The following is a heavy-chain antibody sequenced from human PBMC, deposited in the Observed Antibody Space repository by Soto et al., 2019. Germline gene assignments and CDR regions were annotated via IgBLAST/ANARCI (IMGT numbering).Heavy chain of an antibody. D-gene: IGHD6-19*01. CDR2: IYYSGST. V-gene: IGHV4-61*08. Sequence: PSETLSLTCAVSGGSISSGGYSWSWIRQPPGKGLEWIGYIYYSGSTNYNPSLKSRVTISVDTSKNQFSLKLSSVTAADTAVYYCAGRRRGYSSGWPPGVYWGQGTLVTVSS. CDR1: GGSISSGGYS. J-gene: IGHJ4*02. CDR3: AGRRRGYSSGWPPGVY.